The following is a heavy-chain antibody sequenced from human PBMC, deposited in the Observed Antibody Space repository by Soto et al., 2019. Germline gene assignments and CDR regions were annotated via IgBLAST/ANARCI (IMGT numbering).Heavy chain of an antibody. Sequence: LSLTCAVYGGSFSGYYWSWIRQPPGKGLEWIGEINHSGSTNYNPSLKSRVTISVDTSKNQFSLKLSSVTAADTAVYYYARGVAVAGTDYYYYYGMDVWGQGTTVTVSS. J-gene: IGHJ6*02. CDR1: GGSFSGYY. CDR3: ARGVAVAGTDYYYYYGMDV. CDR2: INHSGST. V-gene: IGHV4-34*01. D-gene: IGHD6-19*01.